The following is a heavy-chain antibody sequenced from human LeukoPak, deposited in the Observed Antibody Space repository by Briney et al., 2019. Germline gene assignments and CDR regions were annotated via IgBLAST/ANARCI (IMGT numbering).Heavy chain of an antibody. V-gene: IGHV3-23*01. Sequence: PGGSLRLSCAGSGFTFSSYAISWVRQAPGKGLKWVSAISDTGATTYDADSVKGRFTISRDNSRSTLYLQMNSLRAEDTALYYCAKDTSIGRYCTNGVCSPFDYWGQGTLVTVSS. CDR2: ISDTGATT. D-gene: IGHD2-8*01. CDR1: GFTFSSYA. J-gene: IGHJ4*02. CDR3: AKDTSIGRYCTNGVCSPFDY.